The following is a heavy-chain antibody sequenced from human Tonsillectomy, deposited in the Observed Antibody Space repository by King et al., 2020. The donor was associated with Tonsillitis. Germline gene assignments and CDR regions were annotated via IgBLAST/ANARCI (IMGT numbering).Heavy chain of an antibody. CDR2: ISSGTSSI. J-gene: IGHJ6*02. CDR1: GFTFSSYC. D-gene: IGHD3-22*01. V-gene: IGHV3-48*04. Sequence: VQLVESGGGLVQPGGSLRLSCAVSGFTFSSYCIHWVRQAPGKGLVWVSFISSGTSSIYYADSVKGRFTISRDNAKNSLYLQMNSLRAEDTAVYFCARDDNGMDVWGQGTTVTVSS. CDR3: ARDDNGMDV.